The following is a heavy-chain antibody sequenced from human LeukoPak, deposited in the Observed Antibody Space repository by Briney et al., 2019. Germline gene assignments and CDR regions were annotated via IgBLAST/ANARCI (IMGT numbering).Heavy chain of an antibody. CDR2: INHSGST. CDR1: GGSFSGYY. D-gene: IGHD4-17*01. J-gene: IGHJ4*02. V-gene: IGHV4-34*01. Sequence: SETLSLTCAVYGGSFSGYYWSWIRQPPGKGLEWIGEINHSGSTNYNPSLKSRVTISVDTSKNQFSLKLSSVTAADTAVYYCARAPDETTVITSYFDYWGQGTLVTVSS. CDR3: ARAPDETTVITSYFDY.